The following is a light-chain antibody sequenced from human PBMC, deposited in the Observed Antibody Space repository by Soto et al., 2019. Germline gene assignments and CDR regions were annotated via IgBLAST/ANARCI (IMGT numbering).Light chain of an antibody. CDR3: SSYADNNNFV. V-gene: IGLV2-8*01. CDR1: SSDVGGYDY. Sequence: QSALTQPPSASGSPGQSVTISCTGTSSDVGGYDYVSWYQQLPGKAPTLILYQVSKWSSGVPDRFSGSKSGSTASLTVSGLQAEDEADYYCSSYADNNNFVFGTGTKVTVL. J-gene: IGLJ1*01. CDR2: QVS.